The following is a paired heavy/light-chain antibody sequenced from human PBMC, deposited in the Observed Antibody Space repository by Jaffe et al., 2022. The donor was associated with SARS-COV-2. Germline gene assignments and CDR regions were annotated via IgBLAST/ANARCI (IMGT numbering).Light chain of an antibody. J-gene: IGLJ1*01. Sequence: QSVLTQPPSASGTPGQRVTISCSGGSSNIGSDYVYWYQHLPGAAPKLLIYRNNHRPSGVPDRFSGSKSGASASLAISGLRSEDEGDYYCAAWDASLSGYVFGTATKVTVL. CDR1: SSNIGSDY. CDR2: RNN. V-gene: IGLV1-47*01. CDR3: AAWDASLSGYV.
Heavy chain of an antibody. CDR1: GFTFGDYT. V-gene: IGHV3-43*01. J-gene: IGHJ6*02. D-gene: IGHD4-17*01. CDR3: AKDLYGDYNQYGMDV. Sequence: EVHLVESGGLVVQPGGSLRLSCAASGFTFGDYTMHWVRQAPGKGLEWVSLISWDGGSTYYADSVKGRFTISRDNNKNSLYLQMNSLRTEDTALYYCAKDLYGDYNQYGMDVWGQGTTVTVSS. CDR2: ISWDGGST.